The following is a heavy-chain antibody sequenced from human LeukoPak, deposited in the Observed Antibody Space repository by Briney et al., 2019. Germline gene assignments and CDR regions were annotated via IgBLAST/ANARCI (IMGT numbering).Heavy chain of an antibody. CDR1: GFTFSSYG. Sequence: GGSLRLSCAASGFTFSSYGMHWVRQAPGKGLEWVAAISSSGSNKYYADSVKGRFTISRDNPKNTLYLQMNSLRAEDTAVYYCAKDVDSLWWCPFYCYFEIWGRGTLVTVSS. D-gene: IGHD2-21*01. CDR2: ISSSGSNK. V-gene: IGHV3-30*18. J-gene: IGHJ2*01. CDR3: AKDVDSLWWCPFYCYFEI.